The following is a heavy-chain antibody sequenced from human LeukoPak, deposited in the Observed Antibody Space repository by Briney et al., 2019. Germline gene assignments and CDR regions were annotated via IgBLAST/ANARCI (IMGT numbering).Heavy chain of an antibody. CDR2: VYYTGAT. CDR1: GASVSSDSYY. CDR3: ARLIAVAGTYRGHFDY. Sequence: SETLSLTCTVSGASVSSDSYYWSWIRQPPGKGLEWIGYVYYTGATNYNPSLKGRLTISVDTSKNQFSLKLSSVTAADTAVYYCARLIAVAGTYRGHFDYWGQGALVTVSS. V-gene: IGHV4-61*01. D-gene: IGHD6-19*01. J-gene: IGHJ4*02.